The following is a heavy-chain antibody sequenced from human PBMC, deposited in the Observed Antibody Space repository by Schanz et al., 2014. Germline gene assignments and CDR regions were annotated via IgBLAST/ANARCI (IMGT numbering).Heavy chain of an antibody. Sequence: QVQLVESGGGVVQPGRSLRLSCAASGFTFSSYGMHWVRQAPDKGLEWVAAMSYDGSIKYYGDSVKGRFTMSRDNSKNTLYLQMNSLRAEDTAVYYCARANYRRKINFDYWGRGTLVTVSS. V-gene: IGHV3-33*01. D-gene: IGHD3-10*01. J-gene: IGHJ4*02. CDR3: ARANYRRKINFDY. CDR2: MSYDGSIK. CDR1: GFTFSSYG.